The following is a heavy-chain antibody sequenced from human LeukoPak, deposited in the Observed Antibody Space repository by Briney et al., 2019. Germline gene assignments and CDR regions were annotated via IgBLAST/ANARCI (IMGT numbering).Heavy chain of an antibody. J-gene: IGHJ4*02. D-gene: IGHD6-13*01. CDR1: GGSISSYY. V-gene: IGHV4-59*01. CDR3: ARGTAAGTDY. Sequence: SETLSLTCTVPGGSISSYYWSWIRQPPGKGLEWIGYIYYSGSTNYNPSLKSRVTISVDTSKNQFSLKLSSVTAADTAVYYCARGTAAGTDYWGQGTLVTVSS. CDR2: IYYSGST.